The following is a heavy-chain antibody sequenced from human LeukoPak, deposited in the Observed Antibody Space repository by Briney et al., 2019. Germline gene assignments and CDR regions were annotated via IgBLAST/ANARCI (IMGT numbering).Heavy chain of an antibody. CDR2: SYTSGST. CDR1: GGSISSGSYY. CDR3: AREKRITIFGVVNRNYMDV. J-gene: IGHJ6*03. D-gene: IGHD3-3*01. V-gene: IGHV4-61*02. Sequence: SQXLSLTCTVSGGSISSGSYYWSWIRQPAGTGREWIGRSYTSGSTNYNPSLKSRVTISVDTSKNQFSLKLSSVTAADTAVYYCAREKRITIFGVVNRNYMDVWGKGTTVTVSS.